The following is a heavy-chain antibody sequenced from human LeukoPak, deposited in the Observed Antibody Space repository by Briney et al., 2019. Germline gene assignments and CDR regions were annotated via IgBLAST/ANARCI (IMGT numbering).Heavy chain of an antibody. CDR1: GGSISSYY. CDR3: ARVPPPQWLVVNNWFDP. V-gene: IGHV4-4*07. CDR2: IYTSGSA. Sequence: SETLSLTCTVSGGSISSYYWSWIRQPAGKGLEWIGRIYTSGSANCNPSLKSRVTMSVDTSKNQFSLKLSSVTAADTAVYYCARVPPPQWLVVNNWFDPWGQGTLVTVSS. D-gene: IGHD6-19*01. J-gene: IGHJ5*02.